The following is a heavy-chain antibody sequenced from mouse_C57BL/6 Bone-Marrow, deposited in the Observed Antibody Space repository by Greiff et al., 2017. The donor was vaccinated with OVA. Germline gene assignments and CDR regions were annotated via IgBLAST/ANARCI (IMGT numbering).Heavy chain of an antibody. V-gene: IGHV5-15*01. CDR1: GFTFSDYG. J-gene: IGHJ3*01. CDR2: ISNLAYSN. D-gene: IGHD2-5*01. Sequence: EVHLVESGGGLVQPGGSLKLSCAASGFTFSDYGMAWVRQAPRKGLEWVAFISNLAYSNYYADTVTGRFTISRENAKNTLYLEMSSLRSEDTAMYYCARGDYSTRFADWGQGTLVTVSA. CDR3: ARGDYSTRFAD.